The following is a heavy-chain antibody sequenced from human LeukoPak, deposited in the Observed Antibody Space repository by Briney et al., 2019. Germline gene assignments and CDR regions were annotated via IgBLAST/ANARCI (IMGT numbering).Heavy chain of an antibody. CDR2: IIPILGIA. CDR3: ARGRMSNFDAFDI. V-gene: IGHV1-69*04. D-gene: IGHD4-11*01. CDR1: GGTFSSYA. J-gene: IGHJ3*02. Sequence: GASVKVSCKASGGTFSSYAISWVRQAPGQGLEWMGRIIPILGIANYAQKFQGRVTITTDESTSTAYMELSSLRSEDTAVYYCARGRMSNFDAFDIWGQGTMVTVSS.